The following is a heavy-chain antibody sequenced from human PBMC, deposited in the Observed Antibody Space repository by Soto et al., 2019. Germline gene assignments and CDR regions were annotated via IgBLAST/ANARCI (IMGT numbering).Heavy chain of an antibody. D-gene: IGHD2-15*01. J-gene: IGHJ4*02. Sequence: GGSLRLPCAASGFTFSSYAMSWVRQAPGKGLEWVSAISGSGGSTYYADSVKGRFTISRDNSKNTLYLQMNSLRAEDTPVYSCAKDPAVRYCSGGSCYFDYWGQGTLVTVSS. CDR2: ISGSGGST. V-gene: IGHV3-23*01. CDR3: AKDPAVRYCSGGSCYFDY. CDR1: GFTFSSYA.